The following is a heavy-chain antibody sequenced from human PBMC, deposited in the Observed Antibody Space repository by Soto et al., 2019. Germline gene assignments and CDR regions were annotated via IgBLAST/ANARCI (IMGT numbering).Heavy chain of an antibody. CDR3: AGGSSMEVAIH. CDR2: MNPNSGNT. CDR1: GYTFTSYD. Sequence: QVQLVQSGAEVKKPGASVKVSCKASGYTFTSYDINWVRQATGQGLEWMGWMNPNSGNTGYAQKFQGXXTXTXXTSISTAYMELSSLRSEDTAVYYCAGGSSMEVAIHWGRGTLVTVSS. V-gene: IGHV1-8*01. J-gene: IGHJ4*02. D-gene: IGHD6-19*01.